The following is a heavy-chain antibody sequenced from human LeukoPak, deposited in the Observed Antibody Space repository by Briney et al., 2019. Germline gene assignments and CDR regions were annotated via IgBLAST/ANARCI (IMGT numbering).Heavy chain of an antibody. J-gene: IGHJ3*01. CDR3: AKDPNGDYVGAFDF. CDR2: IRYDGSNK. V-gene: IGHV3-30*02. Sequence: PGGSLRLSCAASGFTFSSYGMHWVRQAPGKGLEWVAFIRYDGSNKYYADSVKGRFTISRDNSKNTLYLQMNSLRVDDTAVYYCAKDPNGDYVGAFDFWGQGTMVSVSS. CDR1: GFTFSSYG. D-gene: IGHD4-17*01.